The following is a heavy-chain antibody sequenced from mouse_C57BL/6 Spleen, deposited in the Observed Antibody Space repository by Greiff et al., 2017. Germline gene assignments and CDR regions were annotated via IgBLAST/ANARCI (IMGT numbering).Heavy chain of an antibody. J-gene: IGHJ2*01. V-gene: IGHV1-39*01. CDR3: SRGTGKGYYFDY. Sequence: VQLQQSGPELVKPGASVKISCKASGYSFTDYNMNWVKQSNGKSLEWIGVINPNYGTTSYKQKFKGKAKLTVDKSSSTASMQLNSLTYEDSAVYYWSRGTGKGYYFDYWGQGTTLTFSS. D-gene: IGHD4-1*01. CDR1: GYSFTDYN. CDR2: INPNYGTT.